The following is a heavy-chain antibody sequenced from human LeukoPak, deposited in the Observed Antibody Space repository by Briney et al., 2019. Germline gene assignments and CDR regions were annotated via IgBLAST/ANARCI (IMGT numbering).Heavy chain of an antibody. D-gene: IGHD5-12*01. V-gene: IGHV4-39*01. Sequence: PSETLSLTCTVSGGSISSSGYYWGWIRQPPGKGLEWIGSIYYSGSTYYNPSLKSRVTISVDTSKNQFSLKLSSVTAADTAVYYCARLSGLPPYFDYWGQGTLVTVSS. J-gene: IGHJ4*02. CDR2: IYYSGST. CDR3: ARLSGLPPYFDY. CDR1: GGSISSSGYY.